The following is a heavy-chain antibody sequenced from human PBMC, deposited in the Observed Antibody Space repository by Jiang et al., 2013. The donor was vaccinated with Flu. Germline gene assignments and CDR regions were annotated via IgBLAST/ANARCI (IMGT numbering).Heavy chain of an antibody. D-gene: IGHD1-1*01. V-gene: IGHV1-3*01. J-gene: IGHJ4*02. CDR1: GYIFTDFA. CDR2: INAGNADT. CDR3: GRPTTGTYFDF. Sequence: GAEVKKPGASVKVSCKASGYIFTDFAIHWVRQAPGQRLEWMGWINAGNADTKYSQKFQGRVTLTRDKSASTAYMDLSSLTSEDTAVYYCGRPTTGTYFDFWGQGTLVTVSS.